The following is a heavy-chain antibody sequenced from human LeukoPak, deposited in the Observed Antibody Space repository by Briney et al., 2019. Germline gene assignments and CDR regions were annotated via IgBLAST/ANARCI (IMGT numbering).Heavy chain of an antibody. J-gene: IGHJ4*02. V-gene: IGHV3-23*01. Sequence: GGSLRLSCAASGFTFSNYAMTWVRQAPGKGLEWVSAISGSGYSTYYADSVKGRFTISRDSSKNTLYLQMNSPRAEDTAVYYCAKDTVEGSGDWGQGTLVTVSS. D-gene: IGHD1-26*01. CDR1: GFTFSNYA. CDR2: ISGSGYST. CDR3: AKDTVEGSGD.